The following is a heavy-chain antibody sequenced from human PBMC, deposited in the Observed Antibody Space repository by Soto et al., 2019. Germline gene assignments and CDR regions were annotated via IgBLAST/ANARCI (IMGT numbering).Heavy chain of an antibody. CDR3: AREATMVRGSWVYYYGMDV. CDR2: IYSGGST. V-gene: IGHV3-66*01. D-gene: IGHD3-10*01. CDR1: GFTVSSNY. J-gene: IGHJ6*02. Sequence: EVQLVESGGGLVQPGGSLRLSCAASGFTVSSNYMSWVRQAPGKGLEWVSVIYSGGSTYYADSVKGRFTISRDNSKNTLYLQMNSLRAEDTVVYYCAREATMVRGSWVYYYGMDVWGQGTTVTVSS.